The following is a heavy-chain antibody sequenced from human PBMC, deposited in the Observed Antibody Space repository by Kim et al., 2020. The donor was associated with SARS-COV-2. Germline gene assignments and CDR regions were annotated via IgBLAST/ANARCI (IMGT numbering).Heavy chain of an antibody. V-gene: IGHV1-58*01. J-gene: IGHJ4*02. CDR3: AAGRRSVAGNY. CDR2: IVVGSGNT. D-gene: IGHD6-19*01. CDR1: GFTFTSSA. Sequence: SVKVSCKASGFTFTSSAVQWVRQARGQRLELIGWIVVGSGNTNYAQKFQERVTITRDMSTSTAYMELSSLRSEDTAVYYCAAGRRSVAGNYWGQGTLVTVSS.